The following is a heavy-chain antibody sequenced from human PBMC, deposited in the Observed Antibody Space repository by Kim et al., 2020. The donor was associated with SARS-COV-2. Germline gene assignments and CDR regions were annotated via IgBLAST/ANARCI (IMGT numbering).Heavy chain of an antibody. J-gene: IGHJ6*02. D-gene: IGHD5-18*01. CDR2: ISYDGSNK. Sequence: GGSLRLSCAASGFTFSSYGMHWVRQAPGKGLEWVAVISYDGSNKYYADSVKGRFTISRDNSKNTLYLQMNSLRAEDTAVFYCARDRAQGGTTMVREIYYYYYGMDVWGQGTTVTVSS. CDR1: GFTFSSYG. V-gene: IGHV3-33*05. CDR3: ARDRAQGGTTMVREIYYYYYGMDV.